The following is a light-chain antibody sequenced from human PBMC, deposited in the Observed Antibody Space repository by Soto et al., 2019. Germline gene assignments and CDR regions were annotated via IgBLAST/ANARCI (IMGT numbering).Light chain of an antibody. CDR2: EVN. V-gene: IGLV2-14*01. CDR3: CSYTTTNTVV. CDR1: SSDIGGSDF. J-gene: IGLJ2*01. Sequence: QSALTQPASVSGSPGQSITISCTGTSSDIGGSDFVSWYQQHPGKAPKLVMSEVNNRPSGVSSRFSGSKSGNTASLTISGLQAEDEADYYCCSYTTTNTVVFGGGTKLPS.